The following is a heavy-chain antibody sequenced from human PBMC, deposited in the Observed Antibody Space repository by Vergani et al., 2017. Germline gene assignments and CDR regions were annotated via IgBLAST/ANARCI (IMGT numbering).Heavy chain of an antibody. CDR2: MNPNSGNT. J-gene: IGHJ6*03. CDR1: GGPFKNSA. D-gene: IGHD6-19*01. Sequence: QVQLVQSGAEVKKPGSSVKVSCKASGGPFKNSAFSWVRQVPGQGLEWMGWMNPNSGNTGYAQKFQGRVTMTRNTSISTAYMELSSLRSEDTAVYYCARGYSSGLENYYYYYYMDVWGKGTTVTVSS. V-gene: IGHV1-8*02. CDR3: ARGYSSGLENYYYYYYMDV.